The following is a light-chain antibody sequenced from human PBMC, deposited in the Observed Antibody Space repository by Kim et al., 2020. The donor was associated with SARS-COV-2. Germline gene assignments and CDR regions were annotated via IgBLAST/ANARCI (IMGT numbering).Light chain of an antibody. J-gene: IGKJ5*01. Sequence: DIVMTQSPDSLAMSLGERATINCKSSQSVLYSSNNKNYLAWYQQKAGQPPKLLIYWASTRESGVPDRFSGSGSGTDFTLTISSLQAEDVAVYYCQQYYSTITFGQGTRLEIK. V-gene: IGKV4-1*01. CDR1: QSVLYSSNNKNY. CDR2: WAS. CDR3: QQYYSTIT.